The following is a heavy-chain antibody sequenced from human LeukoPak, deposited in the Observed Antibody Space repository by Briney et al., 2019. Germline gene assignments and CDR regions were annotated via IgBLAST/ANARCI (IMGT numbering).Heavy chain of an antibody. CDR2: ISGSAGTT. Sequence: GGSLRLSCAASGFTFSNYALDWVRQAPGKGLGGVSVISGSAGTTYYADSVKGRFTISRDNSKNTLYLQMNSLRAEDTAVYYCAKSSGFGAARYYFDYWGQGTLVTVSS. J-gene: IGHJ4*02. V-gene: IGHV3-23*01. CDR1: GFTFSNYA. CDR3: AKSSGFGAARYYFDY. D-gene: IGHD3-16*01.